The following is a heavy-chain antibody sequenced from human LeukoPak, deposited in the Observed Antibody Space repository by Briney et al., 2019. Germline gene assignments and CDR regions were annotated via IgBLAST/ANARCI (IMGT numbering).Heavy chain of an antibody. CDR2: IHHSGST. J-gene: IGHJ4*02. V-gene: IGHV4-4*02. Sequence: PSGTLSLTCAVSGGSISSSNWWSWVRQSPGKGLEWIGEIHHSGSTNYNPSLKSRVTISVDTSKNQFSLKLSSVTAADTAVYYCASQAVAEDYFDYWGQGTLVTVSS. D-gene: IGHD6-19*01. CDR1: GGSISSSNW. CDR3: ASQAVAEDYFDY.